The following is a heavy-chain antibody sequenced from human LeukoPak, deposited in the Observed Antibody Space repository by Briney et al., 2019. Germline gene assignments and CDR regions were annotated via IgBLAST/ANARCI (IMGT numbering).Heavy chain of an antibody. CDR3: ARALCSGGSCKFDP. Sequence: GGSLRLSCAAFGFTFDDYGMSWVRQAPGKGLEWVSGINWNGGSTGYADSVKGRFTISRDNAKNSLYLQMNSLRAEDTALYYCARALCSGGSCKFDPWGQGTLVTVSS. CDR1: GFTFDDYG. D-gene: IGHD2-15*01. J-gene: IGHJ5*02. V-gene: IGHV3-20*04. CDR2: INWNGGST.